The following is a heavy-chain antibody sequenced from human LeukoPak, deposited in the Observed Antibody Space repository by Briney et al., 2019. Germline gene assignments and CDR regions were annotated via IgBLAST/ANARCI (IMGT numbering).Heavy chain of an antibody. D-gene: IGHD5-12*01. V-gene: IGHV3-7*03. CDR3: ARNSGYDY. CDR1: GFTFSAYW. Sequence: GGSLRLSCAASGFTFSAYWMSWVRQAPGKGLEWVAHIKQDGSDKYYADSVRGRFTVSRDNAKNSLYLQMNSQRAEDTAVYYCARNSGYDYWGQGTLVTVSS. J-gene: IGHJ4*02. CDR2: IKQDGSDK.